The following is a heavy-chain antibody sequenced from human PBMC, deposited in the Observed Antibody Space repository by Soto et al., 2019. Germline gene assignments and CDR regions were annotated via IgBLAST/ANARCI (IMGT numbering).Heavy chain of an antibody. J-gene: IGHJ5*02. CDR2: ISYDGSNK. D-gene: IGHD3-16*01. CDR1: GFTFSSYA. CDR3: ARDRMITFGGVIAH. V-gene: IGHV3-30-3*01. Sequence: QVQLVESGGGVVQPGRSLRLSCAASGFTFSSYAMHWVRQAPGKGLEWVAVISYDGSNKYYADSVKGRFTISRDNSKNTLYLQMNSLRAEDTAVYYCARDRMITFGGVIAHWGQGTLVTVSS.